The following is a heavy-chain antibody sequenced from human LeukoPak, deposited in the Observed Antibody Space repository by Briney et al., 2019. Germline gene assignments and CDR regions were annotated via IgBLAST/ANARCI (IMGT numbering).Heavy chain of an antibody. J-gene: IGHJ2*01. Sequence: PSETLSLTCTVSGGSISSYYWSWIRQPPGKGLEWIGYIYYSGSTNYNPSLKSRVTISVDTSKNQFSLKLSSVTAADTAVYYCARGAYYYDSSGYYYGRYFDLWGRGTLVTDSS. V-gene: IGHV4-59*01. CDR3: ARGAYYYDSSGYYYGRYFDL. CDR2: IYYSGST. D-gene: IGHD3-22*01. CDR1: GGSISSYY.